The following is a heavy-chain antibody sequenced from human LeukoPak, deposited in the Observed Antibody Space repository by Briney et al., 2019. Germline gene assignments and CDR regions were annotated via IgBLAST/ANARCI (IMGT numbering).Heavy chain of an antibody. CDR3: ARELYYYDSSMFDY. CDR2: IYTSGST. V-gene: IGHV4-61*02. J-gene: IGHJ4*02. Sequence: SEALSLTCTVSGGSISSDSYYWSWIRQPAGKGLEWIGRIYTSGSTNYNPSLKSRVTISVDTSKNQFSLKLSSVTAADTAVYYCARELYYYDSSMFDYWGQGTLVTVSS. D-gene: IGHD3-22*01. CDR1: GGSISSDSYY.